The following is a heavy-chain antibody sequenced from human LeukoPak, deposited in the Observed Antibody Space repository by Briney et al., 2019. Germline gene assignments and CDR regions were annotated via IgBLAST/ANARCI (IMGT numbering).Heavy chain of an antibody. V-gene: IGHV3-9*01. CDR3: AKGSTTMTPWYFDL. CDR1: GFTFDDYA. J-gene: IGHJ2*01. D-gene: IGHD3-22*01. Sequence: GGSLRLSCAASGFTFDDYAMHWVRQAPGKGLEWVSGISWNSGSIGYADPVKGRFTISRDNAKNSLYLQMNSLRAEDTALYYCAKGSTTMTPWYFDLWGRGTLVTVSS. CDR2: ISWNSGSI.